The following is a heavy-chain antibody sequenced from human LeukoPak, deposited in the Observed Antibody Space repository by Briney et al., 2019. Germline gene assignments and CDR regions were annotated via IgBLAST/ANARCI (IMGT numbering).Heavy chain of an antibody. D-gene: IGHD6-19*01. CDR3: TRGRIAVVGPFDY. CDR1: GFTFCDYA. J-gene: IGHJ4*02. V-gene: IGHV3-49*04. CDR2: IRSKGYGRTT. Sequence: GGPFRLLCKAYGFTFCDYAMSWVRQDPRKGPEWVGFIRSKGYGRTTEYAASVKGRFTISRDDSKSIAYLQMNSLKTEDTAVYYCTRGRIAVVGPFDYWGQGTLVTVRS.